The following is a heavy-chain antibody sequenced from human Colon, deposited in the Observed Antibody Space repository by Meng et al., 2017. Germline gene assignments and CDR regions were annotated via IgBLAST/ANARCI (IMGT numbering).Heavy chain of an antibody. CDR3: ARTNYGDYNWFDP. CDR2: IYYSGST. V-gene: IGHV4-31*03. D-gene: IGHD4-17*01. CDR1: GGSISSGGFY. J-gene: IGHJ5*02. Sequence: VQLQESGPGLAKPSQTLSLTCTVSGGSISSGGFYWSWIRQHPGKGLEWIGYIYYSGSTYYNPSLRSRVAISIDTSKNQFSLKLTSVTAADRAVYFCARTNYGDYNWFDPWGQGTLVTVFS.